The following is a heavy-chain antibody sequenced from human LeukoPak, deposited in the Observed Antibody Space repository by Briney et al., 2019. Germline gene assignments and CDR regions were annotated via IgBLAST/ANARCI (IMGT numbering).Heavy chain of an antibody. J-gene: IGHJ4*02. V-gene: IGHV3-11*05. CDR1: GFTVSSSY. Sequence: PGGSLRLSCAASGFTVSSSYMSWVRQAPGKGLEWVSYINHIGTQTDYADSVKGRFTISRDNPNNLVYLQMNNLRVEDTAVYYCARARFTTFVYYWGQGTLVTVSS. D-gene: IGHD3-3*01. CDR2: INHIGTQT. CDR3: ARARFTTFVYY.